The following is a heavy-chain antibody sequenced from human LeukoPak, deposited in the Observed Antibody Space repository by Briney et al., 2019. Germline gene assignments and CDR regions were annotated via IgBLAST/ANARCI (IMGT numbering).Heavy chain of an antibody. D-gene: IGHD5-12*01. V-gene: IGHV1-18*01. CDR3: ARDHLDIVPTIYSY. Sequence: ASVKVSCKASGYTFTSYGITWVRQAPGQGLEWLGWISTYNGNTNYAQKFQGRVTLTTDTSASIAYLELRSLRSDDTALYYCARDHLDIVPTIYSYWGQGTLVTVSS. CDR2: ISTYNGNT. J-gene: IGHJ4*02. CDR1: GYTFTSYG.